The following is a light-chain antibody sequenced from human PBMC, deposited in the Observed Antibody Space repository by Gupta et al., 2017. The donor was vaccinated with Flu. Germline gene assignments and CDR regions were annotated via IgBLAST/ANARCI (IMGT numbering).Light chain of an antibody. CDR1: QSFSSY. CDR3: QQGRDWPIT. V-gene: IGKV3-11*01. Sequence: PVTLSLSPGERATLSCRASQSFSSYLAWYQQKPGQAPRLLIYDTSKRATDTPARFSGSGSGTEFTLTISSLEPEDFAVYYCQQGRDWPITFGQGTLLETK. J-gene: IGKJ5*01. CDR2: DTS.